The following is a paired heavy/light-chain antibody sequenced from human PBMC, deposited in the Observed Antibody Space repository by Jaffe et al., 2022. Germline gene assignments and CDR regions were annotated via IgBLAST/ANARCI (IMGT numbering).Heavy chain of an antibody. Sequence: QVQLVESGGGLVKPGGSLRLSCAASGFTFSDYYMSWIRQAPGKGLEWVSYISSSGSTIYYADSVKGRFTISRDNAKNSLYLQMNSLRAEDTAVYYCARDGLLWFGELLPSWYFDLWGRGTLVTVSS. V-gene: IGHV3-11*01. CDR1: GFTFSDYY. CDR2: ISSSGSTI. J-gene: IGHJ2*01. D-gene: IGHD3-10*01. CDR3: ARDGLLWFGELLPSWYFDL.
Light chain of an antibody. CDR3: QQYGSSPPGT. J-gene: IGKJ1*01. CDR1: QSVSSSY. Sequence: EIVLTQSPGTLSLSPGERATLSCRASQSVSSSYLAWYQQKPGQAPRLLIYGASSRATGIPDRFSGSGSGTDFTLTISRLEPEDFAVYYCQQYGSSPPGTFGQGTKVEIK. V-gene: IGKV3-20*01. CDR2: GAS.